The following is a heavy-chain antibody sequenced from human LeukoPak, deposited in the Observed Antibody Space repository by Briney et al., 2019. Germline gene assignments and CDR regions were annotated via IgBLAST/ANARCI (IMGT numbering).Heavy chain of an antibody. CDR2: IYYSGST. CDR3: ARSGDSSGYSLTPDY. J-gene: IGHJ4*02. CDR1: GGSISSSSYY. Sequence: SETLSLTCTVSGGSISSSSYYWGWIRQPPGKGLGWIGSIYYSGSTYYNPSLKSRVTISVDTSKNQFSLKLSSVTAADTAVYYCARSGDSSGYSLTPDYWGQGTLVTVSS. D-gene: IGHD3-22*01. V-gene: IGHV4-39*07.